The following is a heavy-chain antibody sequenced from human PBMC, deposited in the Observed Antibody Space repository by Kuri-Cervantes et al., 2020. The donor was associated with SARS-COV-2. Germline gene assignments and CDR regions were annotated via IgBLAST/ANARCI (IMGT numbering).Heavy chain of an antibody. Sequence: GESLKISCAASGFTFSSYAMHWVRQAPGKGLEWVAVISYDGSNKYYADSVKGRFTISRDNSKNTLYLQKNSLRAEDTAVYYCARDGHDSSGYYLDYWGQGTLVTVSS. CDR1: GFTFSSYA. J-gene: IGHJ4*02. D-gene: IGHD3-22*01. V-gene: IGHV3-30-3*01. CDR2: ISYDGSNK. CDR3: ARDGHDSSGYYLDY.